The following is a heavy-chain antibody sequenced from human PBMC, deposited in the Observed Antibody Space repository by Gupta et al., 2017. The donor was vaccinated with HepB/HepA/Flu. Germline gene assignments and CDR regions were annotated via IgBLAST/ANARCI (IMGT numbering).Heavy chain of an antibody. CDR1: GFNFNSYA. CDR2: MPYYGSKK. J-gene: IGHJ3*02. D-gene: IGHD3-9*01. V-gene: IGHV3-30*04. Sequence: QVQLVESGGGVVQPGWSLRLYCAASGFNFNSYAMHWVRQVTGKGLEWVAVMPYYGSKKYHADSVKGRFTISRDNSKNTLYLQMDSLRPEDTAVYYCARDKYDIWTGSAFDMWGQGTMVTVSS. CDR3: ARDKYDIWTGSAFDM.